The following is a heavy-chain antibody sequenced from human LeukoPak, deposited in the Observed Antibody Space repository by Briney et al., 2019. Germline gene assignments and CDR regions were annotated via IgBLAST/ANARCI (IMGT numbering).Heavy chain of an antibody. CDR1: GFTFSSHW. Sequence: GGSLRLSCAASGFTFSSHWMSWVRQAPGKGLEWVANVKQDGSDKYYVDSVKGRFTISRDNAKNSLYLQMSSLRAEDTAVYYCARDSSIAAAGSDYWGQGTLVTVSS. V-gene: IGHV3-7*01. D-gene: IGHD6-13*01. J-gene: IGHJ4*02. CDR2: VKQDGSDK. CDR3: ARDSSIAAAGSDY.